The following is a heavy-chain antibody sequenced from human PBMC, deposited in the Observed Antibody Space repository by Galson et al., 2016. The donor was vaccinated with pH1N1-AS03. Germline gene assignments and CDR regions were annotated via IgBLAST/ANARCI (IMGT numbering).Heavy chain of an antibody. CDR2: IYWDDDK. V-gene: IGHV2-5*02. CDR3: AHFLYGDYATWFDP. CDR1: GFSLRTSGVG. Sequence: PALVKPTQTLTLTCTFSGFSLRTSGVGVGWIRQPPGKALECLALIYWDDDKHYSPSLKSRLTITEDTSKNQVVLTMTNMDPVDTATYYCAHFLYGDYATWFDPWGQGTLVTVSS. J-gene: IGHJ5*02. D-gene: IGHD4-17*01.